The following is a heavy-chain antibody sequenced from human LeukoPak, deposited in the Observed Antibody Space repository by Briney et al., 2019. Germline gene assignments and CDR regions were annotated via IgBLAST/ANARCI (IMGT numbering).Heavy chain of an antibody. CDR3: ARGKYSALEQGWLDP. J-gene: IGHJ5*02. D-gene: IGHD6-6*01. Sequence: SGRSLRLSCAAPGFLYTMHWVRQAPGKGLEWVAVISYDGGNKCYADSVKGRFTISRDNSKLYLQMNSLRAEDTAVYYCARGKYSALEQGWLDPWGQGTLVTVSS. V-gene: IGHV3-30-3*01. CDR1: GFLYT. CDR2: ISYDGGNK.